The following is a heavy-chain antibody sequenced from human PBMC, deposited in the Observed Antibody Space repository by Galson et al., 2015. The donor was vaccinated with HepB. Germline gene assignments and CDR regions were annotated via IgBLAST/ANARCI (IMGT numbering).Heavy chain of an antibody. Sequence: SLRLSCAASGFTFSSYAMHWVRQAPGEGLEYVSAISSNGGSTYYADSVKGRFTISRDNSKNTLYLQMSSLRAEDTAVYYCVKEAVLLWFGELKPYYFDYWGQGTLVTVSP. CDR2: ISSNGGST. CDR3: VKEAVLLWFGELKPYYFDY. J-gene: IGHJ4*02. D-gene: IGHD3-10*01. CDR1: GFTFSSYA. V-gene: IGHV3-64D*06.